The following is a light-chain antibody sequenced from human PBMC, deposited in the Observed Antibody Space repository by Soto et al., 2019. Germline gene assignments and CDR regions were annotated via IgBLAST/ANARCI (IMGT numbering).Light chain of an antibody. Sequence: QSVLTQPPSVSEAPRQRVTISCSGSSSNIGNNAVNWYQQLPGKAPKLLIYYDDLLPSGVSDRFSGSKSVTLASLAISGLESEDEADYFCAAWDDSLNGPVFGGGTKVTVL. CDR2: YDD. J-gene: IGLJ2*01. CDR3: AAWDDSLNGPV. CDR1: SSNIGNNA. V-gene: IGLV1-36*01.